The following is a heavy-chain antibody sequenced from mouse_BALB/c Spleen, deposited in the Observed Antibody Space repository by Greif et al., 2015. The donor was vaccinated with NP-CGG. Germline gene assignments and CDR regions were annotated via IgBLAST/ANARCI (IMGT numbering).Heavy chain of an antibody. CDR3: TRSGYYYAMDY. V-gene: IGHV1S81*02. J-gene: IGHJ4*01. D-gene: IGHD3-2*02. CDR2: INPSNGGT. CDR1: GYTFTSYY. Sequence: QVQLKQSGAELVKPGASVKLSCKASGYTFTSYYMYWVKQRPGQGLEWIGEINPSNGGTKFNEKFKSKATLTVDKSSTTAYMQLSSLTSEDSAVYYCTRSGYYYAMDYWGQGTSVTVSS.